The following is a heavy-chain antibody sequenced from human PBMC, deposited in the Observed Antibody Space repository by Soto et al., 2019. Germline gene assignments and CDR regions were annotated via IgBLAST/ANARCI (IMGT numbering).Heavy chain of an antibody. J-gene: IGHJ4*02. Sequence: TGGSLRLSCAASGFTFSGSAMHWVRQASGKGLEWVGRIRSKPNSYATAYAASVKGRFTISRDDSKNTAYLQMNSLKTEDTAVYYCCAIRGGQPDYWGQGTLVTVSS. CDR3: CAIRGGQPDY. D-gene: IGHD3-10*01. CDR1: GFTFSGSA. V-gene: IGHV3-73*01. CDR2: IRSKPNSYAT.